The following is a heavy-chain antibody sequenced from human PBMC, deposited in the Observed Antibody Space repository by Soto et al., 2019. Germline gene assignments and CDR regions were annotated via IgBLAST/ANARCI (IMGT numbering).Heavy chain of an antibody. CDR3: ARGCGGDCSDAFDI. V-gene: IGHV4-30-2*01. J-gene: IGHJ3*02. D-gene: IGHD2-21*02. CDR2: IYHSGST. Sequence: SETLSHTCAVSCGSINSGDYSWSCLLQAPGKVLEWIAYIYHSGSTYYNPSLQSRIIISVDRSKNQFSLKLSSVTAADTAVYYCARGCGGDCSDAFDIWGQGTMVTVSS. CDR1: CGSINSGDYS.